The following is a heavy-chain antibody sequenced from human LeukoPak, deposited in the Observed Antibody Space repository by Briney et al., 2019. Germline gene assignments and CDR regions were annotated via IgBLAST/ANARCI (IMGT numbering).Heavy chain of an antibody. D-gene: IGHD3-16*01. CDR3: ASPGEDYYFDY. Sequence: PGGSLRLSCAASGFTFSSYGMHWVRQAPGKGLEWVAFIWYDGSNKYYADSVKGRFTISRDNSKNTLYLQMNSLRAEDTAVYYCASPGEDYYFDYWGQGTLVTVSS. CDR1: GFTFSSYG. V-gene: IGHV3-30*02. CDR2: IWYDGSNK. J-gene: IGHJ4*02.